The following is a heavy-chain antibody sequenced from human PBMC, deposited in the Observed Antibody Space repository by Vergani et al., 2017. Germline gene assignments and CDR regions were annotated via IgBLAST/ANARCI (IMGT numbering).Heavy chain of an antibody. CDR3: ARGGDYVHYYYGMDV. D-gene: IGHD4-17*01. CDR2: IDEYGNRA. J-gene: IGHJ6*02. Sequence: EVQLVESGGGSVQSGGSLRLSCVASGFSFNTYWMHWVRQVPGKGLMWVARIDEYGNRATYGDFETGRFTISRDNAKNTVFLQMNNLRAEDTAVYYCARGGDYVHYYYGMDVWGQGP. CDR1: GFSFNTYW. V-gene: IGHV3-74*03.